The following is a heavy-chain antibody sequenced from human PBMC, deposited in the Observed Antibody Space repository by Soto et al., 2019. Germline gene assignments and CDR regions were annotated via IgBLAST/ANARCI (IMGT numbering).Heavy chain of an antibody. J-gene: IGHJ4*02. CDR2: IKSDGTEK. CDR3: ARGGWDFSSEYSGGRFDY. CDR1: GFTFRNYY. D-gene: IGHD3-3*01. Sequence: EVQLVESGGGLVQPGGSLRLSCAASGFTFRNYYMNWVRQAPGKGLEWVAKIKSDGTEKYYVDSVKGRFTISRDNAENSLYLQMNSLRVEDTAVYYCARGGWDFSSEYSGGRFDYWGQGTLVTVSS. V-gene: IGHV3-7*03.